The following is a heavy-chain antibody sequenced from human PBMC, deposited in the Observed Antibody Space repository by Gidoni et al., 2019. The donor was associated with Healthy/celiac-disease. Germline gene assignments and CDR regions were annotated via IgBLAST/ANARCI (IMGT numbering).Heavy chain of an antibody. CDR2: INHSGST. Sequence: QVQLQQWGAGLLKPSEPLSLTCAVDGGSFSGYYWSWIRQPPGKGLEWIGEINHSGSTNYNPSLKSRVTISVDTSKNQFSLKLSSVTAADTAVYYCARGRLRWPFDYWGQGTLVTVSS. D-gene: IGHD4-17*01. CDR1: GGSFSGYY. V-gene: IGHV4-34*01. J-gene: IGHJ4*02. CDR3: ARGRLRWPFDY.